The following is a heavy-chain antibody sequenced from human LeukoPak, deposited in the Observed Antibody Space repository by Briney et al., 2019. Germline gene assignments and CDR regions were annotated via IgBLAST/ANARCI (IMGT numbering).Heavy chain of an antibody. D-gene: IGHD6-13*01. CDR1: GGSFSGYY. J-gene: IGHJ4*02. CDR3: ARSCWFSSSCKFDY. Sequence: TSETLSLTCAVYGGSFSGYYWRWIRQPPGKGLEWIGEINHSGSTNYNPSLKSRVTISVDTSKNQFSLKLSSVTAADTAVYYCARSCWFSSSCKFDYWGQGTLVTVSS. CDR2: INHSGST. V-gene: IGHV4-34*01.